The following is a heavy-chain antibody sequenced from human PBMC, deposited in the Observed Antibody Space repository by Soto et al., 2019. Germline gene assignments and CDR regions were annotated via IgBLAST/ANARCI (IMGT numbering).Heavy chain of an antibody. D-gene: IGHD3-3*01. CDR2: INGGSTT. V-gene: IGHV3-23*01. CDR3: AKDKDGSGVNGMDV. Sequence: EVQLLESGGGLVQPGGSLRLSCAASGFTFSSYAMSWVRQAPGKGLEWVTAINGGSTTYYADSVKGRFTISRDNSKNTLNLKMNGRRAEDRAVYYCAKDKDGSGVNGMDVWGQGTTVTSP. CDR1: GFTFSSYA. J-gene: IGHJ6*02.